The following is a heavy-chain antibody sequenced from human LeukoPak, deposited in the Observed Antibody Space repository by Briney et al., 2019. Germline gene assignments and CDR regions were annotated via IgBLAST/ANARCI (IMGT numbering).Heavy chain of an antibody. CDR3: ARESSEQWLVIDYYYGMDV. D-gene: IGHD6-19*01. CDR1: GLTFSNAW. Sequence: GGSLRLSCAASGLTFSNAWMSWVRQAPGKGLEWVGRIKSKTDGGTTDYAAPVKGRFTLSRDDSKNTLYLQMNSLKTEDTAVYYCARESSEQWLVIDYYYGMDVWGQGTTVTVSS. CDR2: IKSKTDGGTT. J-gene: IGHJ6*02. V-gene: IGHV3-15*01.